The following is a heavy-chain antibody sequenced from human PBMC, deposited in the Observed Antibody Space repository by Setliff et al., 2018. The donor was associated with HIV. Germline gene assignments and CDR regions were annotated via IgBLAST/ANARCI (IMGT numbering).Heavy chain of an antibody. CDR3: ARHHGEYSSGLDY. CDR2: ISPDDSDT. J-gene: IGHJ4*02. Sequence: GESLKISCKGSGYSFTSYWIGWVRQMPGKGLEWMGIISPDDSDTRYSPSFQGQVTISVDKSTSTAYLQWSSLKASDTAMYYCARHHGEYSSGLDYWGQGTLVTVSS. V-gene: IGHV5-51*01. CDR1: GYSFTSYW. D-gene: IGHD6-19*01.